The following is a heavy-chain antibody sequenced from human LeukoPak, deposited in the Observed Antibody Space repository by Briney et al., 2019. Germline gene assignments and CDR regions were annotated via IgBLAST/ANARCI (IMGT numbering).Heavy chain of an antibody. CDR3: ARVSGYDSYYYYGMDV. V-gene: IGHV4-59*01. D-gene: IGHD5-12*01. CDR1: GGSISSYY. Sequence: SETLSLTCTVSGGSISSYYWSWLRQPPGKGLEWIGYIYYSGSTNYNPSLKSRVTISVDTSKNQFSLKLSSVTAADTAVYYCARVSGYDSYYYYGMDVWGQGTTVTVSS. J-gene: IGHJ6*02. CDR2: IYYSGST.